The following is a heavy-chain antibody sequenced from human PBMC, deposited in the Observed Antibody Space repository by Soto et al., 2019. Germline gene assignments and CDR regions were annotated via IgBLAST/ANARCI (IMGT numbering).Heavy chain of an antibody. CDR2: IKQDGSEK. CDR3: ARTGIRGRAHWYFDL. J-gene: IGHJ2*01. CDR1: GFTFSSYW. D-gene: IGHD1-26*01. V-gene: IGHV3-7*01. Sequence: GGSLRLSCAASGFTFSSYWMSWVRQAPGKGLEWVANIKQDGSEKYYVDSVKGRFTISRDNAKNSLYLQMNSLRAEDTAVYYCARTGIRGRAHWYFDLWGRGTLVTVSS.